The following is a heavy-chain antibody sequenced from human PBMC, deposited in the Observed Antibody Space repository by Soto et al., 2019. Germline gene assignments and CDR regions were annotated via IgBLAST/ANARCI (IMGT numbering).Heavy chain of an antibody. V-gene: IGHV4-61*03. Sequence: SETLSLTCSVSGGSVSSGDYYWSWVRQPPGKGLEWIGYIYYTGSTSYNPSLKSRVTMSADTSKNLLSLNLKSVTAADTAMYFCARLPGPESLWGQGTLVTVSS. CDR3: ARLPGPESL. CDR1: GGSVSSGDYY. CDR2: IYYTGST. D-gene: IGHD2-8*02. J-gene: IGHJ4*02.